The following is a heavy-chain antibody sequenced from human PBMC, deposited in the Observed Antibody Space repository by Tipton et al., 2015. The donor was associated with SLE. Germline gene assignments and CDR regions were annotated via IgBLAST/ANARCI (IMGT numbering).Heavy chain of an antibody. V-gene: IGHV4-30-4*08. J-gene: IGHJ3*02. D-gene: IGHD6-13*01. CDR2: IYYSGST. Sequence: LRLSCTVSGGSISSGDYYWSWIRQPPGKGLEWIGYIYYSGSTYYNPSLKSRVTISVDTSNNQFSLKLSSVTAADTAVYYCARDPSSTHDAFDIWGQGTMVTVSS. CDR3: ARDPSSTHDAFDI. CDR1: GGSISSGDYY.